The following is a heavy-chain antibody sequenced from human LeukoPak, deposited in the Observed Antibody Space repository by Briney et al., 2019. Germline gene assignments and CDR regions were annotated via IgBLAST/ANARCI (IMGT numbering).Heavy chain of an antibody. J-gene: IGHJ3*02. D-gene: IGHD3-3*01. CDR1: GFTFSSYS. Sequence: PGGSLRLSCAASGFTFSSYSMNWVRQAPGKGLEWVSSISSSSSYIYYADSVKGRFTISRDNTKNSLYLQMNSLRAEDTAVYYCARGGLWNYDFWSGHTSPNDAFDIWGQGTMVTVSS. CDR3: ARGGLWNYDFWSGHTSPNDAFDI. CDR2: ISSSSSYI. V-gene: IGHV3-21*01.